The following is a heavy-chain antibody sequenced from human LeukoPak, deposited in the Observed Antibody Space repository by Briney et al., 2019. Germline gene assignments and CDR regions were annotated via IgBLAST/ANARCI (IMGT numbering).Heavy chain of an antibody. CDR1: GFTFSSYS. CDR3: AREGYYDGSGSYLDY. CDR2: ISSSSSTI. V-gene: IGHV3-48*01. J-gene: IGHJ4*02. D-gene: IGHD3-10*01. Sequence: PGGSLRLSCAASGFTFSSYSMNWVRQAPGKGLEWVSYISSSSSTIYYADSVKGRFTISRDNAKNSLYLQMNSLRAEDTAVYYCAREGYYDGSGSYLDYWGQGTLVTVSS.